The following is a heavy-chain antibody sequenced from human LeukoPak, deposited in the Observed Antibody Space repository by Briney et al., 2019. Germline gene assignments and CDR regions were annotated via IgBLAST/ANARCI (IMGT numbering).Heavy chain of an antibody. CDR2: IYYSGST. CDR3: ARVPYSSSWYGGPYYFDY. Sequence: SETLSLTCTVSGGSISSYYWGWIRQPPGKGLEWIGSIYYSGSTYYNPSLKSRVTISVDTSKNQFSLKLSSVTAADTAVYYCARVPYSSSWYGGPYYFDYWGQGTLVTVSS. J-gene: IGHJ4*02. CDR1: GGSISSYY. V-gene: IGHV4-39*01. D-gene: IGHD6-13*01.